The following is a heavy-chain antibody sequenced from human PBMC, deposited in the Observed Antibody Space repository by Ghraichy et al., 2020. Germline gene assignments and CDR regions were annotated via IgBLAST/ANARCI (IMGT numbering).Heavy chain of an antibody. V-gene: IGHV4-34*01. CDR1: GGSFSGYY. CDR3: ARGTNVAVAGPRVFDP. D-gene: IGHD6-19*01. CDR2: INHRGST. Sequence: SETLSLTCAVYGGSFSGYYWSWIRQPPGKGLEWIGEINHRGSTNYNPSLKSRVTISVDTSKNQFSLKLSSVTAADTAVYYCARGTNVAVAGPRVFDPWGQGALVNVTS. J-gene: IGHJ5*02.